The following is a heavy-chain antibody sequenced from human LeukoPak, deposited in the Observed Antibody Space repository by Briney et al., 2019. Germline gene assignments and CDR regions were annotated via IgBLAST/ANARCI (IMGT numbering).Heavy chain of an antibody. CDR2: ISYDGSNK. D-gene: IGHD2-15*01. V-gene: IGHV3-30-3*01. CDR1: GFTFSSYA. CDR3: ARDRSGSCYWGCFGYHYYYGMDV. J-gene: IGHJ6*02. Sequence: GGSLKLSCAASGFTFSSYAMHWVRQAPGKGLEWVAVISYDGSNKYYADSVKGRFTISRDNSKNTLYLQMNSLRAEDTAVYYCARDRSGSCYWGCFGYHYYYGMDVWGQGTTVTVSS.